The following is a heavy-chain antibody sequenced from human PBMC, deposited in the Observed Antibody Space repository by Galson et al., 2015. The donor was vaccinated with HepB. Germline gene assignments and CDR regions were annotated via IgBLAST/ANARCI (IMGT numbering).Heavy chain of an antibody. CDR3: ARGLRYSSDWYYFDY. V-gene: IGHV3-30-3*01. CDR2: VSVDGSNK. CDR1: GFTFSNYA. Sequence: SLRLSCAASGFTFSNYAMHWVRQVPGKGLEWVALVSVDGSNKYYADSVKGRLTISRDNSKNTLYLQMNSLRPEDTAAYFCARGLRYSSDWYYFDYWGQGTLVIVSS. J-gene: IGHJ4*02. D-gene: IGHD6-19*01.